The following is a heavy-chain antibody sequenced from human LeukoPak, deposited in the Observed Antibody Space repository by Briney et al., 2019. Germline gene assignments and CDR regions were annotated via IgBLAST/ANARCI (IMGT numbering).Heavy chain of an antibody. Sequence: GGSLRLSCAASGFSFMSYSMNWFRQAPGKELEWLSSISSRSNYKYYADSAKGRFAISRDNAENSLYLEMSSLRFEDTAVYYCASASGPDVYDIFDIWGQGTLVTVSS. CDR2: ISSRSNYK. J-gene: IGHJ3*02. V-gene: IGHV3-21*06. D-gene: IGHD5/OR15-5a*01. CDR3: ASASGPDVYDIFDI. CDR1: GFSFMSYS.